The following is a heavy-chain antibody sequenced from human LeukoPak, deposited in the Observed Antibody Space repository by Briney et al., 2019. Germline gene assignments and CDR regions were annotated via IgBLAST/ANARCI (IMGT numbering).Heavy chain of an antibody. CDR3: ARAARGDSSSWYYY. CDR1: GFTFSSYW. Sequence: GGSPRLSCAASGFTFSSYWVHWVRQAPGKGLVWVSRINSDGSSTSYADSVKGRFTISRDNAKNTLYLQMNSLRAEDTAVYYCARAARGDSSSWYYYWSQGTLVTVSS. D-gene: IGHD6-13*01. CDR2: INSDGSST. V-gene: IGHV3-74*01. J-gene: IGHJ4*02.